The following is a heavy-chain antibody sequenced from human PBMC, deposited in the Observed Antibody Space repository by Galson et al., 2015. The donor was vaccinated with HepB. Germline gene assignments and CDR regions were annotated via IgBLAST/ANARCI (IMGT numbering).Heavy chain of an antibody. V-gene: IGHV7-4-1*02. Sequence: SVKVSCKASGYTFTNYGISWVRQAPGQGLEWLGWINTNTRNPTYAQGFAGRFVFSLDTSVTTAYLQISGLKAEDTAVYYCARWETYYYESTKLTQYNGMDVWGQGTTVTVSS. CDR3: ARWETYYYESTKLTQYNGMDV. CDR2: INTNTRNP. D-gene: IGHD3-22*01. J-gene: IGHJ6*02. CDR1: GYTFTNYG.